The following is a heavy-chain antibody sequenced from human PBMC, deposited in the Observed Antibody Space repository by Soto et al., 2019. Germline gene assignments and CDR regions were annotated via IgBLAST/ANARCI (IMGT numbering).Heavy chain of an antibody. CDR3: ARDSGVGAIYGAALDI. D-gene: IGHD1-26*01. J-gene: IGHJ3*02. V-gene: IGHV3-33*08. CDR1: GFTFSNYA. CDR2: IIWYDGGKK. Sequence: GGSLRLSCAASGFTFSNYAMTWVRQAPGKGLEWVSFIIWYDGGKKYYADSVKGRFTISRDNSKNTLYLEMNSLRGEDTAVYYCARDSGVGAIYGAALDIWGQGTMVTVSS.